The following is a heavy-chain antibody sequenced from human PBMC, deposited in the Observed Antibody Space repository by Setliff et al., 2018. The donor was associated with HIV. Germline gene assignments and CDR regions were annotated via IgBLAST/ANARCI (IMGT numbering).Heavy chain of an antibody. Sequence: GGSLRLSCAASGFTFSTYEMNWVRQAPGKGLEWVAYISSSDSTIYYVDSVKGRFTISRDNAKDLLYLQMNSLRGEDTAVYYCAGSRGYFVKADWGQGTLVTVSS. V-gene: IGHV3-48*03. CDR3: AGSRGYFVKAD. D-gene: IGHD3-22*01. J-gene: IGHJ4*02. CDR2: ISSSDSTI. CDR1: GFTFSTYE.